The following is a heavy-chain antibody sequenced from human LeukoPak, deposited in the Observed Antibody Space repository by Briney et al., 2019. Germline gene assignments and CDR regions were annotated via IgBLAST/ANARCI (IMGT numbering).Heavy chain of an antibody. D-gene: IGHD4-17*01. CDR2: IYTSGST. Sequence: SETLSLTCTVSGGSISSYYWSWIRQPAGKGLEWIGRIYTSGSTDYNPSLKSRVTMSVDTSKNQFSLKLSSVTAADTAVYYCARDPDYVSYYYMDVWGKGTTVTISS. V-gene: IGHV4-4*07. CDR1: GGSISSYY. CDR3: ARDPDYVSYYYMDV. J-gene: IGHJ6*03.